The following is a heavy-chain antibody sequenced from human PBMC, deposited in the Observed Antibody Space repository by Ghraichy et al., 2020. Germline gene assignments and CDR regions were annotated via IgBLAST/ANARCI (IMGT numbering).Heavy chain of an antibody. CDR2: IRGNGVKT. D-gene: IGHD6-19*01. CDR3: ARETDTTGWYSADY. V-gene: IGHV3-23*01. J-gene: IGHJ4*02. CDR1: GFTFSNSA. Sequence: GESLNISCAAAGFTFSNSAMSWLRQAPGKGLEWVSAIRGNGVKTYYAASVKGRFTVSRDNSKNSVFLQMNSLRAEDTAAYYCARETDTTGWYSADYWGQGTLVTVSS.